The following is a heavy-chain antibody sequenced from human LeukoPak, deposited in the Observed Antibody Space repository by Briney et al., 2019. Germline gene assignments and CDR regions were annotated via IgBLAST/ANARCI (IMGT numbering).Heavy chain of an antibody. J-gene: IGHJ6*03. CDR2: ISSSSSYI. V-gene: IGHV3-21*01. D-gene: IGHD5-12*01. CDR1: GFTFSSYS. Sequence: PGGSLRLSCAASGFTFSSYSMNWVRQAPGKGLEWVSSISSSSSYIYYADSVKGRFTISRDNAKNSLYLQMNSLRAEDTAVYYCGRDDGVGSGYDYYYYMDVWGKGTTVTVSS. CDR3: GRDDGVGSGYDYYYYMDV.